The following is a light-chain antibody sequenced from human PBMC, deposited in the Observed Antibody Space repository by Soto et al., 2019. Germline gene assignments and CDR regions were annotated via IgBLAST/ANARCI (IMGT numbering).Light chain of an antibody. V-gene: IGKV1-12*01. Sequence: DIQMTQSPSSVSASVGDRVTITCRASERINTYLAWYQQQPGKAPKLLIYAASSLQSGVPSRFSGSGSGTEFTLNISNLQPEDFATYYCQQANSPPLTFGGGTKVEIK. CDR3: QQANSPPLT. CDR1: ERINTY. J-gene: IGKJ4*01. CDR2: AAS.